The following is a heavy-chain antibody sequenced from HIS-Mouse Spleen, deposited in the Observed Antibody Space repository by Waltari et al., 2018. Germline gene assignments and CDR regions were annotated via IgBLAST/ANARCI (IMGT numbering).Heavy chain of an antibody. CDR3: AREIPYSSSWYDWYFDL. CDR2: VYYSGGT. V-gene: IGHV4-39*07. CDR1: GGSISSSSYY. J-gene: IGHJ2*01. D-gene: IGHD6-13*01. Sequence: QLQLQESGPGLVKPSETLSLTCTVSGGSISSSSYYWGWIRQPTGKGLEWIGSVYYSGGTYYNPTLKSRVTISVATSKNQVSLKLSSVTAADTAVYYCAREIPYSSSWYDWYFDLWGRGTLVTVSS.